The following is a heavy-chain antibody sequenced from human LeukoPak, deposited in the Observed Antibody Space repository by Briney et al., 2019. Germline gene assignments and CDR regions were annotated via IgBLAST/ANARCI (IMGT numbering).Heavy chain of an antibody. J-gene: IGHJ4*02. Sequence: GGSLRLSCAASGFTFSSYAMSWVRQAPGKGLEWVSAISGSGGSTYYADSVEGRFTISRDNSKNTLYLQMNSLRAEDTAVYYCAKGTGPYDSSGYYLYWGQGTLVTVSS. D-gene: IGHD3-22*01. CDR2: ISGSGGST. CDR1: GFTFSSYA. V-gene: IGHV3-23*01. CDR3: AKGTGPYDSSGYYLY.